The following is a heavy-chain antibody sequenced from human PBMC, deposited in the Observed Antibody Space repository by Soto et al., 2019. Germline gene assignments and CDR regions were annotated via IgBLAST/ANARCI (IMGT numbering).Heavy chain of an antibody. J-gene: IGHJ4*02. CDR1: GASISSSNW. V-gene: IGHV4-4*02. CDR3: TRLGTTVDVWSWGPKKRRQYYFDY. CDR2: IYHSGTT. D-gene: IGHD4-4*01. Sequence: QVQLQESGPGLMKPSGTLSLTCAVSGASISSSNWWTWVRQPPGNELQWIGEIYHSGTTNYNPSLKHRLTISIDDSKNQFSLYLSSVTAADTAVYYCTRLGTTVDVWSWGPKKRRQYYFDYWGQGTLVTVSS.